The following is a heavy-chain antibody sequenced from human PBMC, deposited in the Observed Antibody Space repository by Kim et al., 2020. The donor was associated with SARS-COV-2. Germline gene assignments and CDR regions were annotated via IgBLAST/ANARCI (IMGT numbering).Heavy chain of an antibody. CDR2: IYPTGNT. CDR3: ARTEFSHFNTYYFDF. D-gene: IGHD3-3*02. V-gene: IGHV4-4*07. CDR1: GGSMANYY. Sequence: SETLSLTCTVSGGSMANYYWTWIRQSAGKELEWIGRIYPTGNTNYNPSLKSRVTMSISASQFSLRLTSVTAADTAVYFCARTEFSHFNTYYFDFWGPGTLVTVSS. J-gene: IGHJ4*02.